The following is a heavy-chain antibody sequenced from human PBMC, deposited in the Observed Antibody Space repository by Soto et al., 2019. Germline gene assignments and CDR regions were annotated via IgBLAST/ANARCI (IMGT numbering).Heavy chain of an antibody. CDR1: GFTFSRHW. V-gene: IGHV3-7*03. J-gene: IGHJ4*02. D-gene: IGHD2-21*01. Sequence: VQLVESGGDLVRPGGSLRLSCAASGFTFSRHWMAWVRQSPRSGLEWVANIKHDGSETYVVDSVRGRLTISRDNAKNLVYLQMSSLRVEDTAVYYCARYCGGGGWFIDYWGQGTLVTVSS. CDR2: IKHDGSET. CDR3: ARYCGGGGWFIDY.